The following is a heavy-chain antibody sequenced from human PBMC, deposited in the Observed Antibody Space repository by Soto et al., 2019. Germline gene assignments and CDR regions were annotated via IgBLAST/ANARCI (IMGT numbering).Heavy chain of an antibody. CDR1: GFTFSSYG. V-gene: IGHV3-30*03. Sequence: QVQLVESGGGVVQPGRSLRLSCAASGFTFSSYGMHWVRQAPGKGLEWVALISFDGSNTYYADSVKGRFTISRDNSQNTLYQLMHSMRAEDTSLYFCGARQFFSDYWGQGALVTVSS. CDR3: GARQFFSDY. D-gene: IGHD6-6*01. CDR2: ISFDGSNT. J-gene: IGHJ4*02.